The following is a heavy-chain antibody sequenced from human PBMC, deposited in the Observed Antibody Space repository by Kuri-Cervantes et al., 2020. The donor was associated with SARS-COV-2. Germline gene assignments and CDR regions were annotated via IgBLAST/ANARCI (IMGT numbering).Heavy chain of an antibody. CDR3: AKESRGSCSSTSCYTLGYYFDY. D-gene: IGHD2-2*02. J-gene: IGHJ4*02. CDR1: GFIVSANH. Sequence: GESLKISCAASGFIVSANHMAWVRQAPGKGLEWVAGISPGGSTHYAESVRGRFTISRDNSKNTLYLQMNSLRAEDTAVYYCAKESRGSCSSTSCYTLGYYFDYWGQGTLVTVSS. CDR2: ISPGGST. V-gene: IGHV3-53*01.